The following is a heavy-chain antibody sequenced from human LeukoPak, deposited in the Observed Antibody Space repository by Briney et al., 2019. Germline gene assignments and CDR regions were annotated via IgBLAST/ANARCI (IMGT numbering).Heavy chain of an antibody. D-gene: IGHD5-12*01. Sequence: GGSLRLSCAASGFSVSSYYMSWVRQAPGKGLEWVSVFYNPDDTHHADSVKGRFSISRDNSKNMLFLQMNSLRARDTAVYYCARGITGYSGYDYWGQGILVTVSS. CDR2: FYNPDDT. J-gene: IGHJ4*02. CDR1: GFSVSSYY. V-gene: IGHV3-66*01. CDR3: ARGITGYSGYDY.